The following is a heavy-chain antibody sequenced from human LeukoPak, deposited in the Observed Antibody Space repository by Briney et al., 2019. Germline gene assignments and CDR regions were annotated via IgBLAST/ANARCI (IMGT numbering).Heavy chain of an antibody. D-gene: IGHD3-10*01. CDR2: IRYDGSNK. CDR3: ARDEDGSGSYYYYGMDV. V-gene: IGHV3-30*02. J-gene: IGHJ6*02. Sequence: GGSLRLSCAASGFTFSSYGMHWVRQAPGKGLEWVAFIRYDGSNKYYADSVKGRFTISRDNSKNTLYLQMNSLRAEDTAVYYCARDEDGSGSYYYYGMDVWGQGTTVTVSS. CDR1: GFTFSSYG.